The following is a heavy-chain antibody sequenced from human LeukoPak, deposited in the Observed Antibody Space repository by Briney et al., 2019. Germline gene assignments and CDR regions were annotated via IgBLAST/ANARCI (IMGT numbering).Heavy chain of an antibody. Sequence: SETLSLTCTVSGGSISSHYWTWIRQSPVKGLEWIGDISNSGSTSYNPSLKSRVTISIDTSKNQFSLKLSSVTAADTAVYYCGRDALVGYFSYYYMDGWGKGTTVNGSS. CDR2: ISNSGST. J-gene: IGHJ6*03. V-gene: IGHV4-59*11. D-gene: IGHD2-15*01. CDR3: GRDALVGYFSYYYMDG. CDR1: GGSISSHY.